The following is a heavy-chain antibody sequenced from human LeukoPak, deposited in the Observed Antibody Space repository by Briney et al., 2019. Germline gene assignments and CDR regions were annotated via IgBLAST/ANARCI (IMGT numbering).Heavy chain of an antibody. CDR1: GFTFRGLA. CDR3: AKMKGHPLPKYYLDV. J-gene: IGHJ6*01. Sequence: SGGSLRLSCAASGFTFRGLAMSWVGRTPGRGLDWVAGISGSGDNTLYADAVQGRFTISRDNSTNTLYLEMHRLRAEDTAIYYCAKMKGHPLPKYYLDVWRQGTTVTVSS. V-gene: IGHV3-23*01. CDR2: ISGSGDNT. D-gene: IGHD1-26*01.